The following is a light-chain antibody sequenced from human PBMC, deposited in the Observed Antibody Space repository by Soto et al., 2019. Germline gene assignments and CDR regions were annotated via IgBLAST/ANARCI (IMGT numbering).Light chain of an antibody. CDR2: DAS. CDR1: QSVSSY. V-gene: IGKV3-11*01. Sequence: EIVLTQSPATLSAYSGDRATLSGRASQSVSSYLAWYQKRPGQAPRILIFDASNRATGIPARFSGSGSGTDFNLTITSLEPEDFAVYYCQQRSNWPPLFGGGTK. CDR3: QQRSNWPPL. J-gene: IGKJ4*01.